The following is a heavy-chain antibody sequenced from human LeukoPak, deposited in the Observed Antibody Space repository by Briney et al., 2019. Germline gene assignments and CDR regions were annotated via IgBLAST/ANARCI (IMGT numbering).Heavy chain of an antibody. J-gene: IGHJ3*02. CDR3: ARLDAFDI. V-gene: IGHV4-61*02. Sequence: SETLSLTCTVSGCSIGSGCYYWSWIRPPAGKGLEWIWRIYTSGSTNYNPSLKSRVTISVDTSKNQFSRKLSSVTAADTAVYYCARLDAFDIWGQGTMVTVSS. CDR2: IYTSGST. CDR1: GCSIGSGCYY.